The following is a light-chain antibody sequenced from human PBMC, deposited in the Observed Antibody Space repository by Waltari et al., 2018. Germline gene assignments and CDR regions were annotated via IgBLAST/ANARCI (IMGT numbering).Light chain of an antibody. J-gene: IGKJ4*01. V-gene: IGKV3-11*01. CDR1: QNLHKY. CDR3: QQRSNWPPLT. Sequence: EVVFTHSPASLSSSPGERVTLSCRASQNLHKYLAWYQQKPGQAPRLLIYEASNRATGSPDRFSGSGSGTDVTLTIDSLEPEDFAVYFCQQRSNWPPLTFGGGTKVEIK. CDR2: EAS.